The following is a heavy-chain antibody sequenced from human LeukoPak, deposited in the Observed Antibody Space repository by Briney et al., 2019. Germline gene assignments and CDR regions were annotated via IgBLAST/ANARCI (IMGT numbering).Heavy chain of an antibody. CDR3: ARDLLWFGESPEYFQH. CDR2: ISAYNGNT. CDR1: GYTFTSDG. J-gene: IGHJ1*01. D-gene: IGHD3-10*01. Sequence: GASVKVSCKASGYTFTSDGISWVRQAPGQGLEWMGWISAYNGNTNYAQKLQGRVTMTTDTSTSTAYMELRSLRSDDTAVYYCARDLLWFGESPEYFQHWGQGTLVTVSS. V-gene: IGHV1-18*01.